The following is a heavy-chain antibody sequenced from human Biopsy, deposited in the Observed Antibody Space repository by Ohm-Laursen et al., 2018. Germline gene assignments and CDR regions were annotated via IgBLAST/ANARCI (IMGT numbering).Heavy chain of an antibody. D-gene: IGHD4-23*01. CDR3: ARGSNDFGGLYFPR. V-gene: IGHV4-61*03. J-gene: IGHJ4*02. CDR1: GGSINSGGHY. Sequence: GTLSLTCSVSGGSINSGGHYWSWIRQPPGKGLEWIGHISYTGYTSYNASLKSRVTISVDTSRNHFSLRLSSLTAADTAVYYCARGSNDFGGLYFPRWGQGTLLTVSS. CDR2: ISYTGYT.